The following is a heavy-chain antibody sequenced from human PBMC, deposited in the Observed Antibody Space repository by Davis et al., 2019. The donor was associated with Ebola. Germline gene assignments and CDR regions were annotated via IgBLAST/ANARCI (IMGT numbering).Heavy chain of an antibody. CDR3: ATLRRTITGMDDGFDI. J-gene: IGHJ3*02. Sequence: GESLKISCKDSENIFTSYWIGWVRQMPGKGLEWMGVIYTGDSDTRYSPSFRGQVTISADKSIKTAFLQWSSLKASDTAMYYCATLRRTITGMDDGFDIWGQGTMVTVSS. V-gene: IGHV5-51*01. D-gene: IGHD1-20*01. CDR1: ENIFTSYW. CDR2: IYTGDSDT.